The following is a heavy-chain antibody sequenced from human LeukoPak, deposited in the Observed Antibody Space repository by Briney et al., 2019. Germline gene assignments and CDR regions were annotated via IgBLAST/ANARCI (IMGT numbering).Heavy chain of an antibody. CDR2: VSGSGGST. CDR1: GFTFSSYA. J-gene: IGHJ6*04. V-gene: IGHV3-23*01. CDR3: AKDAYGDYGVYYYYGMDV. Sequence: GGSLRLSCAASGFTFSSYAMSWVRQAPGKGLEWVSAVSGSGGSTYYADSVKGRFTISRDNSKNTLYLQMNSLRAEDTAVYYCAKDAYGDYGVYYYYGMDVWGKGTTVTVSS. D-gene: IGHD4-17*01.